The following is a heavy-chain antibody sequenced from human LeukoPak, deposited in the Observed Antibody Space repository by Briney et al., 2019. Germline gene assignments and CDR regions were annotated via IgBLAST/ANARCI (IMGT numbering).Heavy chain of an antibody. V-gene: IGHV1-69*05. CDR3: ARTRPTTYCSSTSCYFNWFDP. D-gene: IGHD2-2*01. CDR1: GGTFSSYA. CDR2: IIPIFGTA. J-gene: IGHJ5*02. Sequence: ASVKVSCKASGGTFSSYAISWVRQAPGQGLEWMGGIIPIFGTANYAQKFQGRVTITTDESTSTAYMELSGLRSEDTAVYYCARTRPTTYCSSTSCYFNWFDPWGQGTLVTVS.